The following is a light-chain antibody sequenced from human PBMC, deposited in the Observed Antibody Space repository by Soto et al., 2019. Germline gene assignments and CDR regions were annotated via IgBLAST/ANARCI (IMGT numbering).Light chain of an antibody. V-gene: IGKV3-15*01. CDR1: QSISGN. CDR3: QHYNFRTYT. CDR2: IES. Sequence: EIVMTQSPATLSVSPGERATLSCRASQSISGNLAWYQVKRGQAPRLLIYIESNRATGIPARFSGSGSGTGFMLTISSLQTEDFALYYCQHYNFRTYTFGQGTKLEI. J-gene: IGKJ2*01.